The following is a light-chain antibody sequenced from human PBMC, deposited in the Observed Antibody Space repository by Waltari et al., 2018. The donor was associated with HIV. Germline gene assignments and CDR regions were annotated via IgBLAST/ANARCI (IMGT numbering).Light chain of an antibody. CDR3: QQSYSTPRG. CDR2: AAS. J-gene: IGKJ1*01. CDR1: QSISSY. Sequence: DIQMTQSPSSLSASVGDRVTITCRASQSISSYLNWYQQKPGKAPKLLIYAASSLQSGVPSRFSGSGSGTDFTLTISSLQPEDFATYYCQQSYSTPRGFGQGTKVEIK. V-gene: IGKV1-39*01.